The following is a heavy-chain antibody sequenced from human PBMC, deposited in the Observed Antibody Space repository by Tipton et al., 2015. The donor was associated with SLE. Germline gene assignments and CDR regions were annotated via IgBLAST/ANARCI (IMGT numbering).Heavy chain of an antibody. D-gene: IGHD3-22*01. V-gene: IGHV3-23*01. CDR3: ARDDYDSSGFDY. J-gene: IGHJ4*02. CDR1: GFIFSNYA. Sequence: GSLRLSCATSGFIFSNYAMTWVRQAPGKGLEWVSSIRSSGETTYYADSVKGRFTISRDNSKNTLYLQMNSLRAEDTAVYYCARDDYDSSGFDYWGQGTLVTVSS. CDR2: IRSSGETT.